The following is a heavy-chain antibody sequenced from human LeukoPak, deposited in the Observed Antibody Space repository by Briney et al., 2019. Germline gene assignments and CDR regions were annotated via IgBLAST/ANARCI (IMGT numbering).Heavy chain of an antibody. CDR2: IYPGDSTT. D-gene: IGHD1-26*01. Sequence: GESLKISCKGSGYSFTTYWIGWVRQMPGKGLGWMGIIYPGDSTTRYSPSFQGQVTISADKSISTAYLQWTSLKASDTAMYYCARHFPSSGSRYHFDFWGQGTLVTVSS. CDR3: ARHFPSSGSRYHFDF. V-gene: IGHV5-51*01. CDR1: GYSFTTYW. J-gene: IGHJ4*02.